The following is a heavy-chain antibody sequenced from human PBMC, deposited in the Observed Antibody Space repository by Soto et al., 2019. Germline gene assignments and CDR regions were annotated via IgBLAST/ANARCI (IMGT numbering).Heavy chain of an antibody. Sequence: GGSLRLSCAASGFTFSSYSMNWVRQAPGKGLEWVSSISSSSSYIYYADSVKGRFTISRDNAKNSLYLQMNSLRAEDTAVYYCARDGGNYDFWSGYYLPDAFDIWGQGTMVTVSS. CDR3: ARDGGNYDFWSGYYLPDAFDI. D-gene: IGHD3-3*01. CDR2: ISSSSSYI. CDR1: GFTFSSYS. V-gene: IGHV3-21*01. J-gene: IGHJ3*02.